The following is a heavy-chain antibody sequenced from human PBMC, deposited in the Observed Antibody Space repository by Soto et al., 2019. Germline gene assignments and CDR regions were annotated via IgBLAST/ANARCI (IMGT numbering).Heavy chain of an antibody. Sequence: SETLSLTCSVSGGSVSSGDYFWSWIRQPPGKGLEWIGYIYDSGSSYYNPSLKSRVTMSVDTSKNQFSLKLRSVTAADTAMYYCAREKGYISGPKNFDSWGQGTLVTVSS. V-gene: IGHV4-30-4*01. CDR3: AREKGYISGPKNFDS. D-gene: IGHD5-12*01. J-gene: IGHJ4*02. CDR2: IYDSGSS. CDR1: GGSVSSGDYF.